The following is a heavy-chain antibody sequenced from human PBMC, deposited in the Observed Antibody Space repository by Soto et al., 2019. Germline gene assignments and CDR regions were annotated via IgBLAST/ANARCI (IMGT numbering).Heavy chain of an antibody. CDR1: GFNFSDYY. D-gene: IGHD3-10*01. CDR3: ARGLGGSYFIAY. Sequence: QVQLVESGGGLVKPGGSLRLSCAVSGFNFSDYYMTWIRQAPGKGLEWISYISTNSRYIKYADSIKGRFTISRDNAKSSLYLQMNRLRAEDTDIYYCARGLGGSYFIAYWGQGTLVTVSS. V-gene: IGHV3-11*06. J-gene: IGHJ4*02. CDR2: ISTNSRYI.